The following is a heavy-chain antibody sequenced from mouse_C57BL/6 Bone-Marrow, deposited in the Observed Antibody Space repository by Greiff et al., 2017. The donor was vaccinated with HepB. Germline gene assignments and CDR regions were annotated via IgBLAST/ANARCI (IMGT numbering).Heavy chain of an antibody. CDR3: AREGKTWFAD. V-gene: IGHV5-9*01. D-gene: IGHD2-1*01. J-gene: IGHJ3*01. CDR2: ISGGGGNT. CDR1: GFTFSSYT. Sequence: EVKLVESGGGLVKPGGSLKLSCAASGFTFSSYTMSWVRQTPEKRLEWVATISGGGGNTYYPDSVKGRFTISRDNAKNTLYLQMSSLRSEGTALYYCAREGKTWFADWGQVTLGTVSA.